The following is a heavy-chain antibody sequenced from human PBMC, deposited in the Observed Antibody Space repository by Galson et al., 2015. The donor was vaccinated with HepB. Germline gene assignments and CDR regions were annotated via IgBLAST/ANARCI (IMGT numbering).Heavy chain of an antibody. CDR2: IDPSDSYT. Sequence: QSGAEVKKPGESLRISCKGSGYSFTSYWISWVRQMPGKGLEWMGRIDPSDSYTNYSPSFQGHVTISADKSISTAYLQWSSLKASDTAMYYCALASSGSHYYYYYGMDVWGQGTTVTVSS. V-gene: IGHV5-10-1*01. CDR1: GYSFTSYW. J-gene: IGHJ6*02. CDR3: ALASSGSHYYYYYGMDV. D-gene: IGHD1-26*01.